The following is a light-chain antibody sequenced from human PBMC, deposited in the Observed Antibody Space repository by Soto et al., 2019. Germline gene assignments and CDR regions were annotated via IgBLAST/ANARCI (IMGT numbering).Light chain of an antibody. CDR2: DVT. CDR1: SRDVGDSHY. Sequence: QSALTQPASVSGSPGQSITISCTGTSRDVGDSHYVSWYQQHPSKAPKLMIYDVTDRPSGVSNRFSGSRSGNTAYLTISGLQADDEAVYHCCSSTSSHTLVFGGGTKLTVL. CDR3: CSSTSSHTLV. V-gene: IGLV2-14*03. J-gene: IGLJ2*01.